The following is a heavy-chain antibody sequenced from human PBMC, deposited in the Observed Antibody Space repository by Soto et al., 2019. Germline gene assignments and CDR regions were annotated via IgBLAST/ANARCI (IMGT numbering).Heavy chain of an antibody. D-gene: IGHD4-17*01. CDR2: ISAYSGNT. CDR3: ARVVKAGDYGDYGRYYFDY. CDR1: GYTFTTYG. Sequence: QVQLVQSGAEVKKPGASVKVSCKASGYTFTTYGITWVRQAPGQGLEWMGWISAYSGNTNYAQKLQCRLTVTTDTSTNTAYMDLRSLRSDDTAVYYCARVVKAGDYGDYGRYYFDYWGHGTRFTVSS. V-gene: IGHV1-18*04. J-gene: IGHJ4*01.